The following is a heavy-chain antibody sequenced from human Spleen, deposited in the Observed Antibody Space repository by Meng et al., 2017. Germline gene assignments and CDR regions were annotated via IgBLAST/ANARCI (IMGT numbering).Heavy chain of an antibody. D-gene: IGHD4-11*01. CDR2: INHSGST. Sequence: QVQLQQWGAGLLKPSGTLSLTSVASGGSFSDYNWSWIRQPPGKGLEWIGEINHSGSTNYNPSLESRATISVDTSQNNLSLKLSSVTAADSAVYYCARGPTTMAHDFDYWGQGTLVTVSS. CDR1: GGSFSDYN. V-gene: IGHV4-34*01. J-gene: IGHJ4*02. CDR3: ARGPTTMAHDFDY.